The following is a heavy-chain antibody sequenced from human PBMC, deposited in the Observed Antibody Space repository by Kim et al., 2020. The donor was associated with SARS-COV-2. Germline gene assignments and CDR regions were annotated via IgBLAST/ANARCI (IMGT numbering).Heavy chain of an antibody. CDR2: VRDDGDLK. Sequence: GGSLRLSCEASRLTFRNYWMAWVRQAPGKGLEWVGSVRDDGDLKSYVDSVKGRFTISKDNAKRSLDLQMDNLRTDDTAVYYCARITPMPGGLWHFDLWGRGSLVVVSS. J-gene: IGHJ2*01. V-gene: IGHV3-7*01. CDR3: ARITPMPGGLWHFDL. CDR1: RLTFRNYW. D-gene: IGHD3-10*01.